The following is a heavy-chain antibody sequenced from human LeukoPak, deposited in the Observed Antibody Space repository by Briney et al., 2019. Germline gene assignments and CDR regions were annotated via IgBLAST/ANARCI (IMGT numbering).Heavy chain of an antibody. V-gene: IGHV3-49*03. CDR1: GFTSGDYA. Sequence: GGSLRLSCTASGFTSGDYAMSWFRQAPGKWLEWVGFIRSKAYGGTTEYAASVKGRFTISRDDSKSIAYLQMNSLKTEDTAVYYCTRVYDFWSGYYTGKAIDYWGQGTLVTVSS. CDR3: TRVYDFWSGYYTGKAIDY. J-gene: IGHJ4*02. D-gene: IGHD3-3*01. CDR2: IRSKAYGGTT.